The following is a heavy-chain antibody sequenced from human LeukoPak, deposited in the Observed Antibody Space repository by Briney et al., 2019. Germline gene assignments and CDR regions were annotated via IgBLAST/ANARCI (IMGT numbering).Heavy chain of an antibody. CDR1: GGSISSYY. D-gene: IGHD2-15*01. V-gene: IGHV4-59*01. Sequence: SETLSLTCTVSGGSISSYYWSWIRQPPGKGLEWIGYIYYSGSTNYNPSLKSRVTISVDTSKNQFSLKLSSATAADTAVYYCARDGRELYGMDVWGQGTTVTVSS. CDR2: IYYSGST. CDR3: ARDGRELYGMDV. J-gene: IGHJ6*02.